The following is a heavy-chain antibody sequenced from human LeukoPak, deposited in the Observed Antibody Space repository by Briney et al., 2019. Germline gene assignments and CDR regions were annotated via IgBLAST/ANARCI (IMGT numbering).Heavy chain of an antibody. V-gene: IGHV4-59*11. D-gene: IGHD1-26*01. Sequence: PSETLSLTCTVSGDSISSHYWSWIRQPPGKGLEWIGYIYYSGSPNYNPSLKSRVTISLDTSKNQFSLKLSSVTAADTAVYYCARASYSGSYLRPFDYWGQGTLVTVSS. CDR3: ARASYSGSYLRPFDY. CDR2: IYYSGSP. J-gene: IGHJ4*02. CDR1: GDSISSHY.